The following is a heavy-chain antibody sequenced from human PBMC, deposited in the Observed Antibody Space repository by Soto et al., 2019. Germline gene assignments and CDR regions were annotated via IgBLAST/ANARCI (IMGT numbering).Heavy chain of an antibody. V-gene: IGHV3-7*01. Sequence: GGPLRLSSAASGFTFSSYWMSWARQAPGKGAEWVANIKQDGSEKYYVDAVKGRFTISSDNAKNSLYLQMHSLRAEDTAVYSCSRDCSSTSCYLYYYYGMDVWGQGTTVTVSS. CDR1: GFTFSSYW. J-gene: IGHJ6*02. D-gene: IGHD2-2*01. CDR2: IKQDGSEK. CDR3: SRDCSSTSCYLYYYYGMDV.